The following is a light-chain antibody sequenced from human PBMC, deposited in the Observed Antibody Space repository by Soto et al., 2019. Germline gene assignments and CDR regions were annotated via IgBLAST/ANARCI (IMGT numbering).Light chain of an antibody. CDR1: QSVSTN. CDR2: GAS. Sequence: MTQSPVTLSVSPGERVTFSCRASQSVSTNLAWYQQKPGQAPRLLIHGASTRATDIPDRFSGSGSETEFTLSICSLQSEDFAVYYCQQYYDWPLLTFGGGTKVEI. CDR3: QQYYDWPLLT. V-gene: IGKV3-15*01. J-gene: IGKJ4*01.